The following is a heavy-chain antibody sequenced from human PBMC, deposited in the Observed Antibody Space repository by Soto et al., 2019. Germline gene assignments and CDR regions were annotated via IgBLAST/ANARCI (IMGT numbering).Heavy chain of an antibody. Sequence: KESGPTLVKPTETLTLTCTVXXXPLSARGVGVGXXXXXXXKALEWLAVIYWNDDKRYSPSLKSRLTITKDTSKNQVVLTMTNTDPVDTAKYYCAHSPWGSAPDYWGQGTLVTVSS. CDR3: AHSPWGSAPDY. CDR1: XXPLSARGVG. J-gene: IGHJ4*02. V-gene: IGHV2-5*01. CDR2: IYWNDDK. D-gene: IGHD3-16*01.